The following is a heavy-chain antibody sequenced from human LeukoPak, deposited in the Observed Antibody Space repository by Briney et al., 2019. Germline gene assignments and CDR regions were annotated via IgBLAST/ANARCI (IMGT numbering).Heavy chain of an antibody. V-gene: IGHV4-38-2*01. CDR3: ARHGHYCGGDCYLDY. CDR1: GYSISSNYF. D-gene: IGHD2-21*02. Sequence: PSETLSLTCAVSGYSISSNYFWGWIRQPPGKGLEWIGTISHTGTTFYKPSLKTRIAISLDTSKNQFSLKLISVTAADTAVYYCARHGHYCGGDCYLDYWGQGTLVTVSS. CDR2: ISHTGTT. J-gene: IGHJ4*02.